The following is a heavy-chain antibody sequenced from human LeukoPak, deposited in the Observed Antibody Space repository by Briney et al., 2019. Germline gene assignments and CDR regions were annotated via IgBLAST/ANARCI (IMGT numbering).Heavy chain of an antibody. D-gene: IGHD5-18*01. V-gene: IGHV3-23*01. CDR2: ISGSGGST. CDR1: GFTFSIFA. J-gene: IGHJ5*02. Sequence: ESGGSLRLSCAASGFTFSIFAMSWVRQAPGKGLEWVSTISGSGGSTYYADSVKGRFTISRDNSKNTLYLQMNSLRAEDTAVYYCVRGYSYGWFDPWGQGTLVTVSS. CDR3: VRGYSYGWFDP.